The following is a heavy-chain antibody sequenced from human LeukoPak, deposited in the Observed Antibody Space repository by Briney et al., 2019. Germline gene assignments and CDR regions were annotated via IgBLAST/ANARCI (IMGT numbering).Heavy chain of an antibody. Sequence: TSETLSLTCAVYGGSFSGYYWSWIRQLAGKGLEWIGRIYTSGSTNYNPSLKSRVTISVDTSKNQFSLKLSSVTAADTAVYYCARDRVVVVPAAQYFDYWGQGTLVTVSS. CDR3: ARDRVVVVPAAQYFDY. CDR2: IYTSGST. D-gene: IGHD2-2*01. J-gene: IGHJ4*02. V-gene: IGHV4-4*07. CDR1: GGSFSGYY.